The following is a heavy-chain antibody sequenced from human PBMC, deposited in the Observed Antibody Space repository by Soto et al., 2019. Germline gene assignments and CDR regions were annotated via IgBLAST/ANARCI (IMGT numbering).Heavy chain of an antibody. CDR1: GGSVSSGSYY. J-gene: IGHJ5*02. V-gene: IGHV4-61*01. CDR2: IYYSGST. CDR3: ARDRGYCSGGSCYEWFDP. D-gene: IGHD2-15*01. Sequence: SETLSLTCTVSGGSVSSGSYYWSWIRQPPGEGLEWIGYIYYSGSTNYNPSLKSRVTISVDTSKNQFSLKLSSVTAADTAVYYCARDRGYCSGGSCYEWFDPWGQGTLVTVSS.